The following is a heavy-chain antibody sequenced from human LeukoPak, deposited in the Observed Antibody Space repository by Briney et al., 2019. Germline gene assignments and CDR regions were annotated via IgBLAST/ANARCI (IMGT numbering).Heavy chain of an antibody. CDR3: ARDGYSGSSLFDY. D-gene: IGHD5-12*01. Sequence: SETLSLTCTVSGGSINSQFWSWIRQPPGKGLEWIGYIHSTGSTNYNPSLKSRVTISVDTSSNQFSLKLSSVTAADTGVYYCARDGYSGSSLFDYWGRGALVTVSS. CDR2: IHSTGST. V-gene: IGHV4-59*11. J-gene: IGHJ4*02. CDR1: GGSINSQF.